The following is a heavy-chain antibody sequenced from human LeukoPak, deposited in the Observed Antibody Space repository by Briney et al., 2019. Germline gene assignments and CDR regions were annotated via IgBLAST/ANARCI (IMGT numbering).Heavy chain of an antibody. CDR1: GGTFSSYA. CDR3: ARDPTTVTKSY. D-gene: IGHD4-17*01. J-gene: IGHJ4*02. Sequence: ASVKVSCKASGGTFSSYAISWVRQAPGQGLEWMGRIIPILGIANYAQKFQGRVTITADKSTSTACMELSSLRSEDTAVYYCARDPTTVTKSYWGQGTLVTVSS. V-gene: IGHV1-69*04. CDR2: IIPILGIA.